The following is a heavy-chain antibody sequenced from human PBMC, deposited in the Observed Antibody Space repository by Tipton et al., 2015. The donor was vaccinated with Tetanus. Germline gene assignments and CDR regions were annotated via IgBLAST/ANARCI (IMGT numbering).Heavy chain of an antibody. V-gene: IGHV3-30-3*01. Sequence: SLRPSCAASGFTFTRYAMHWVRQAPGKGLEWVAVITFDGGTKYYADSVKGRFTLSRDNSQNTLYLQMNSLKVEDTAVYYCAREDGGPTLDYFDSWGQGALVIVSS. CDR1: GFTFTRYA. CDR3: AREDGGPTLDYFDS. D-gene: IGHD3-16*01. CDR2: ITFDGGTK. J-gene: IGHJ4*02.